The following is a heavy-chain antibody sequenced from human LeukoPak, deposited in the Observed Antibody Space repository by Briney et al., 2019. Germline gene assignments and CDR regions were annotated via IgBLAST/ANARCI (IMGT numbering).Heavy chain of an antibody. CDR3: AKRVRYRSSWYHFED. CDR1: GFTFSSYA. J-gene: IGHJ4*02. Sequence: GGSLRLSCAASGFTFSSYAMTWVRQAPEKGLEWVSAISGSGGSTYYADSVKGRFTISRDNSKNTLYLQMNSLRAEDTAVYYCAKRVRYRSSWYHFEDWGQGTLVTVSS. V-gene: IGHV3-23*01. CDR2: ISGSGGST. D-gene: IGHD6-13*01.